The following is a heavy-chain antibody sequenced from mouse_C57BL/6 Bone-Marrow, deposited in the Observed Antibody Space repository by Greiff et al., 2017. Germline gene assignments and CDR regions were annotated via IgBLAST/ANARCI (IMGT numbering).Heavy chain of an antibody. J-gene: IGHJ2*01. V-gene: IGHV1-64*01. Sequence: QVQLQQPGAELVKPGASVKLSCKASGYTFTSYWMHWVKQRPGQGLEWIGMIHPNSGSTNYNEKFKSKATLTVDKSSSTAYMQLSSLTSEDSAVYYCAREGYYGSSYGYWGQGTTLTGSS. CDR1: GYTFTSYW. CDR2: IHPNSGST. D-gene: IGHD1-1*01. CDR3: AREGYYGSSYGY.